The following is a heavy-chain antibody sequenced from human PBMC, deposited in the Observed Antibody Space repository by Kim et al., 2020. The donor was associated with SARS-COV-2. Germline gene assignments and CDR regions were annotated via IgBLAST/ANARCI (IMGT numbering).Heavy chain of an antibody. J-gene: IGHJ4*02. CDR3: ARDTGYIAVAGFYFDY. Sequence: ASVKVSCKASGYTFTSYAMHWVRQASGQRLEWMGWINAGNGNTKYSQKFQGRVTITRDTSASTAYMELSSLRSEDTAVYYCARDTGYIAVAGFYFDYWGQGTLVTVSS. CDR1: GYTFTSYA. D-gene: IGHD6-19*01. CDR2: INAGNGNT. V-gene: IGHV1-3*01.